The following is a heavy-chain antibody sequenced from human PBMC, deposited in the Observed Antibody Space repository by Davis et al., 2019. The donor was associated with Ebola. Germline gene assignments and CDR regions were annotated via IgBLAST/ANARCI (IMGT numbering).Heavy chain of an antibody. J-gene: IGHJ6*03. Sequence: PSETLSLTCTVSGGSISSGDYYWSWIRQPPGKGLEWIGYIYYSGSTYCNPSLKSRVTISVDTSKNQFSLKLSSVTAADTAVYYCARVGYYDFWSGYLGYYYYYMDVWGKGTTVTVSS. CDR1: GGSISSGDYY. D-gene: IGHD3-3*01. V-gene: IGHV4-30-4*01. CDR3: ARVGYYDFWSGYLGYYYYYMDV. CDR2: IYYSGST.